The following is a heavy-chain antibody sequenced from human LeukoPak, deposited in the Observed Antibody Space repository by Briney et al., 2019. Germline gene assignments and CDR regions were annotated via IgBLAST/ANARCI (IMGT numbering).Heavy chain of an antibody. CDR2: IYYSGST. Sequence: SETLSLTCTVSGGSISSYYWSWIRQPPGKGLEWIGYIYYSGSTDYNPSLKSRVTISVDTSKNQFSLKLSSVTAADSAVYYCARDWTSGWYFDYWGQGTLVTVSS. CDR3: ARDWTSGWYFDY. CDR1: GGSISSYY. J-gene: IGHJ4*02. V-gene: IGHV4-59*01. D-gene: IGHD6-19*01.